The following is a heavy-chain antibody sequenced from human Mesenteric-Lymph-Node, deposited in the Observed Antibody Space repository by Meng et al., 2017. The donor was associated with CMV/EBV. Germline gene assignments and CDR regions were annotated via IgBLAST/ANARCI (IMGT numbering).Heavy chain of an antibody. V-gene: IGHV3-23*03. CDR2: IYSDGSNT. Sequence: GGSLRLSCAASGFTFSTYAMSWVRQAPGKGLEWVSVIYSDGSNTYYAESVRGRFTISRDNSKNRLFLQMNSLTAEDTAVYYCAKDHYYYDSSGCDPWGQGTLVTVSS. CDR3: AKDHYYYDSSGCDP. D-gene: IGHD3-22*01. CDR1: GFTFSTYA. J-gene: IGHJ5*02.